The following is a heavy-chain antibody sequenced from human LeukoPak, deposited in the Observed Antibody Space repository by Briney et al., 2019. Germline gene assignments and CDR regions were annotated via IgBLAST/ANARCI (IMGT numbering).Heavy chain of an antibody. V-gene: IGHV3-49*03. CDR2: IRSKAYGGTT. Sequence: PGRSLRLSCTASGFTFGDYAMSWFRQAPGKGLEWVGFIRSKAYGGTTEYAASVKGRFTISRDDSKSIAYLQMNSLKAEDTAVYYCTRAYGSGRNWFDPWGQGTLVTVSS. J-gene: IGHJ5*02. D-gene: IGHD3-10*01. CDR3: TRAYGSGRNWFDP. CDR1: GFTFGDYA.